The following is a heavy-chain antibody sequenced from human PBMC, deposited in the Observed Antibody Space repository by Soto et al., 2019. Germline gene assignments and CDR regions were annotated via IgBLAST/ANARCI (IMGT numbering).Heavy chain of an antibody. Sequence: SETLSLTCTVSGGSISSYYWSWIRQPPGKGLEWIGYIYYSGSTNYNPSIKSRVTISVDTSKNQFSLKLSSVTAADTAVYYCARRRWFGELLGGMDVWGQGTTVTVSS. J-gene: IGHJ6*02. CDR2: IYYSGST. CDR3: ARRRWFGELLGGMDV. CDR1: GGSISSYY. D-gene: IGHD3-10*01. V-gene: IGHV4-59*08.